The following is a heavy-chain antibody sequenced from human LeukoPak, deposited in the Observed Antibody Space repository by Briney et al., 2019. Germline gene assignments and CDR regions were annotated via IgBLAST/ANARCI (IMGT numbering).Heavy chain of an antibody. V-gene: IGHV3-7*01. J-gene: IGHJ6*03. D-gene: IGHD4-17*01. CDR2: IKQDGSEK. CDR3: ARGGGDYVPGYYYYYMDV. Sequence: GGSLRLSCAASGFTFSNYWMNWVRQAPGKGLEWVANIKQDGSEKYYVDSVKGRFTISRDNAKNSLYLQMNSLRAEDTAVYYCARGGGDYVPGYYYYYMDVWGKGTTVTVSS. CDR1: GFTFSNYW.